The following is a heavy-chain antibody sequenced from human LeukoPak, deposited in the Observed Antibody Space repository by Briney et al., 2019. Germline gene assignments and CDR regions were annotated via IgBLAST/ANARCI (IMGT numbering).Heavy chain of an antibody. D-gene: IGHD1-7*01. CDR2: ISYDGSNK. V-gene: IGHV3-30-3*01. CDR3: ARVNWNYRYFDY. J-gene: IGHJ4*02. Sequence: GSLRLSCAASGFTFSSYAMHWVRQAPGKGLEWVAVISYDGSNKYYADSVKGRFTISRDNSKNTLYLQMNSLRAEDTAVYYCARVNWNYRYFDYWGQGTLVTVSS. CDR1: GFTFSSYA.